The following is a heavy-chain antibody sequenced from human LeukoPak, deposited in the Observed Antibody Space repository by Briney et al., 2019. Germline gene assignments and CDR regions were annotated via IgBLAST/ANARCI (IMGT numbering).Heavy chain of an antibody. CDR2: IIPIFDTP. J-gene: IGHJ3*02. CDR3: ASQLFHLDSSGYSLDALDI. D-gene: IGHD3-22*01. CDR1: GGTFSNYA. V-gene: IGHV1-69*05. Sequence: SVKVSCKTSGGTFSNYAISWVRQAPGQGLEWMGVIIPIFDTPNYTQKWQGRVTITTDESTSTAYMELRSLRSEDTAVYYCASQLFHLDSSGYSLDALDIWGQGTMVTVSS.